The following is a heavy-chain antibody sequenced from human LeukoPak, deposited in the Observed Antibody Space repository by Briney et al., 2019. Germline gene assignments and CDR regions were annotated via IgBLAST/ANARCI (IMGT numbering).Heavy chain of an antibody. J-gene: IGHJ4*02. V-gene: IGHV4-59*01. CDR3: ARGSSSWYLIFDQ. Sequence: SETLSLTCTVSGGSISSYYWSWIRQPPGKGSEWIGYIYYSGSTNYNPSLKSRVTISVDTSKNQFSLKLSSVTAADTAVYYCARGSSSWYLIFDQWGQGTLVTVSS. D-gene: IGHD6-13*01. CDR2: IYYSGST. CDR1: GGSISSYY.